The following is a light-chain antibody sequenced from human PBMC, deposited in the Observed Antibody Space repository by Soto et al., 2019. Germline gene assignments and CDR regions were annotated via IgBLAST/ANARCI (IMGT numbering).Light chain of an antibody. CDR3: RCFISPHTYV. CDR1: SSDVGAYNY. J-gene: IGLJ1*01. CDR2: DVR. Sequence: QSVLAQPASVSGSPGQSITISCTGTSSDVGAYNYVSWYQQNPGKAPKLLIYDVRYRPSGVSNRFSCSKSGNTAYLIISGLQAEYFDYYYCRCFISPHTYVFSCGTKVTGL. V-gene: IGLV2-14*01.